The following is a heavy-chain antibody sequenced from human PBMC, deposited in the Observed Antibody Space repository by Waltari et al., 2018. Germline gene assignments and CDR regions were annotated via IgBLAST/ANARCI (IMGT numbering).Heavy chain of an antibody. D-gene: IGHD6-13*01. Sequence: QVQLQQWGAGLLKPSETLSLTCAVYGGSFSGYYWRWIRQHPGKGLEWIGEINHSGSTNYNPSLKIRVTISVDTSKNQFSLKLSSVTAADTAVYYCARQYSSWYRGGHYYYMDVWGKGTTVTVSS. V-gene: IGHV4-34*01. J-gene: IGHJ6*03. CDR2: INHSGST. CDR1: GGSFSGYY. CDR3: ARQYSSWYRGGHYYYMDV.